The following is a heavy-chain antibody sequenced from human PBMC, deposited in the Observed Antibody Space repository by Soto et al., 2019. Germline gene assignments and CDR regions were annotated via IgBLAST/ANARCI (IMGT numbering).Heavy chain of an antibody. Sequence: VASVKVSCKASGYTFTSYAMYWVRQAPGQRLEWMGWINAGNGNTKYSQKFQGRVTITRDTSASTAYMELSSLRSEDTAVYYCASSYSNYALIDYYYYGMDVWGQGTTVTVSS. D-gene: IGHD4-4*01. CDR3: ASSYSNYALIDYYYYGMDV. CDR1: GYTFTSYA. CDR2: INAGNGNT. J-gene: IGHJ6*02. V-gene: IGHV1-3*01.